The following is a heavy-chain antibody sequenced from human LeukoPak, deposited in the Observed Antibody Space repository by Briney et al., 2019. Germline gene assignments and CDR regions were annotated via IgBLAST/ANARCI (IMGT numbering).Heavy chain of an antibody. Sequence: GGSLRLSCEVSGFTFRNYAMHWVRQAPGKGLEWVAVISNVGTNEYYGDSVKGRFTISRDNSKNTLYLQMNSLRAEDTAVYYCARNYGDVEDYWGQGTLVTVSS. D-gene: IGHD4-17*01. J-gene: IGHJ4*02. CDR3: ARNYGDVEDY. CDR1: GFTFRNYA. CDR2: ISNVGTNE. V-gene: IGHV3-30*14.